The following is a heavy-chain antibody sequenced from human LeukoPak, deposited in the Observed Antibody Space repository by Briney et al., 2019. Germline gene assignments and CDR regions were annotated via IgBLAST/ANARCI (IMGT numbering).Heavy chain of an antibody. J-gene: IGHJ4*02. Sequence: SETLSLTCTVSGGSISSYYWSWIRQPPGKGLQWIGYIYYSGSTNYNPSLKSRVTISVDTSKNQFSLKLSSVTAADTAVYYCARLKSGGGDPDFDYWGQGTLVTVSS. D-gene: IGHD2-21*02. CDR2: IYYSGST. CDR1: GGSISSYY. V-gene: IGHV4-59*08. CDR3: ARLKSGGGDPDFDY.